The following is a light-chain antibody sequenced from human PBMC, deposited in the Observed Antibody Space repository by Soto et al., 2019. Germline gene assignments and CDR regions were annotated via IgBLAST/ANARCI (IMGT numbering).Light chain of an antibody. Sequence: EIVLTQSAGTLSLYPGERATLSCRASQSVSSSLAWYQQKPGQAPRLLIYDASIRATGIPDRFSGSGSGTDFSLTISSLQPDDFATYYCQQYNSYWPFGHGTKVDIK. J-gene: IGKJ1*01. V-gene: IGKV3-20*01. CDR3: QQYNSYWP. CDR2: DAS. CDR1: QSVSSS.